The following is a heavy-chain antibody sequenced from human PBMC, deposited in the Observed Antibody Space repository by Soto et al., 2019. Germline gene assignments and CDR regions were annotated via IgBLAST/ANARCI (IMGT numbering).Heavy chain of an antibody. Sequence: SETLSLTCTVSGGSISSYYWSWIRQPPGKGLEWIGYIYYSGSTNYNPSLKSRVTISVDTSKNQFSLKLSSVTAADTAVYYCARTGLCKLTGDLSCEVGAFDIWGQGTMVTVSS. CDR2: IYYSGST. D-gene: IGHD7-27*01. V-gene: IGHV4-59*01. CDR1: GGSISSYY. J-gene: IGHJ3*02. CDR3: ARTGLCKLTGDLSCEVGAFDI.